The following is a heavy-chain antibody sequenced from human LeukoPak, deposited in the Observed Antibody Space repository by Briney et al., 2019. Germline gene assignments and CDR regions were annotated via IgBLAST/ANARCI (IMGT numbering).Heavy chain of an antibody. CDR3: ARQGELVGATLTDAFDI. Sequence: PSETLSLTCTVSGGSISSYYWSWIRQPPGKGLEWIGYIYYSGSTNYNPSLKSRVTISVDTSKNQLSLKLSSVTAADTAVYYCARQGELVGATLTDAFDIWGQGTMVTVSS. CDR1: GGSISSYY. D-gene: IGHD1-26*01. CDR2: IYYSGST. V-gene: IGHV4-59*08. J-gene: IGHJ3*02.